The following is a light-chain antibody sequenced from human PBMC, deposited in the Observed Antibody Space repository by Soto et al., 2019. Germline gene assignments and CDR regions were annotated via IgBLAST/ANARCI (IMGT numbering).Light chain of an antibody. CDR3: QQSYSIPRT. Sequence: DIQMTQSPSSLSASVGDRVTITCRASQSISIYLNWYQQKPGKAPKLLIYAASSLQSGVPSRFSGSGSGTDFTLTISSLQPEDFAPYYCQQSYSIPRTFGGGTKV. J-gene: IGKJ4*01. CDR1: QSISIY. V-gene: IGKV1-39*01. CDR2: AAS.